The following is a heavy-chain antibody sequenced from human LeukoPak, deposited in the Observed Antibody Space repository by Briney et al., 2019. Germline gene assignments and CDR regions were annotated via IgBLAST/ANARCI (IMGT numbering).Heavy chain of an antibody. D-gene: IGHD6-13*01. CDR2: IYYSGST. V-gene: IGHV4-61*08. J-gene: IGHJ6*02. Sequence: PSETLSLTCAVSGGSISSGGYYWSWIRQPPGKGLEWIGYIYYSGSTNYNPSLKSRVTISVDTSKNQFSLKLSSVTAADTAVYYCTTSYSSSWGPLDVWGQGTTVTVSS. CDR1: GGSISSGGYY. CDR3: TTSYSSSWGPLDV.